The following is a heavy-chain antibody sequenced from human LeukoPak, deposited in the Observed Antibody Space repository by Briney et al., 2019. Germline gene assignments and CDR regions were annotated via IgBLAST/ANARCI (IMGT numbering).Heavy chain of an antibody. J-gene: IGHJ3*02. V-gene: IGHV4-59*01. CDR1: GGSISSYY. CDR3: ARTIGYAFDI. D-gene: IGHD4/OR15-4a*01. Sequence: SHTLSLTCTVSGGSISSYYWSWLRHPPAQGLEWIGYIYYSGSTNYNPSLKSRVTISVDTSKNQFSLKLSSVTAADTAVYYCARTIGYAFDIWGQGTMVTVSS. CDR2: IYYSGST.